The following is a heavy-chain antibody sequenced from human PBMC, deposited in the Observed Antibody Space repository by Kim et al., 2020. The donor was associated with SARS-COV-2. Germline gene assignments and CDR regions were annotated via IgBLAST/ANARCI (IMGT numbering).Heavy chain of an antibody. CDR3: ASLYYYETYYFDY. CDR1: GGSISSSSYY. Sequence: SETLSLTCTVSGGSISSSSYYWGWIRQPPGKGLEWIGSIYYSGSTYYNPSLKSRVTIAVDTSKNQFSLKLSSVTAADTAVYYCASLYYYETYYFDYWGQGTLVTVSS. J-gene: IGHJ4*02. V-gene: IGHV4-39*01. CDR2: IYYSGST. D-gene: IGHD3-22*01.